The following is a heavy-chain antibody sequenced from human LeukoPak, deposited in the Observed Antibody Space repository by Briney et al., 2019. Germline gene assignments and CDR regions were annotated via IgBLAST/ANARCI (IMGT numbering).Heavy chain of an antibody. Sequence: ASVKVSCKASGGTFSSYAISWVRQAPGQGLEWMGRIIPILGIANYAQKFQGRVTITADKSTSTAYMELSSLRSEDTAVYYCARDMSYSHGDFQHWGQGTLVTVSS. D-gene: IGHD1-26*01. CDR3: ARDMSYSHGDFQH. J-gene: IGHJ1*01. CDR2: IIPILGIA. CDR1: GGTFSSYA. V-gene: IGHV1-69*04.